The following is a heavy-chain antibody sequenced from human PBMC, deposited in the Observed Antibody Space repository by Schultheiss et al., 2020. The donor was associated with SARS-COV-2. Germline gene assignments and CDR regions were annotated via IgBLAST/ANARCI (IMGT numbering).Heavy chain of an antibody. CDR2: ISSSGSTI. CDR1: GFTFSSYE. J-gene: IGHJ4*02. Sequence: GESLKISCAASGFTFSSYEMNWVRQAPGKGLELVSYISSSGSTIYYADSVKGRFTISRDNAKNTLYLQMNSLRAEDTAVYYCAKRGGYYYDSSGYCDYWGQGTLVTVSS. V-gene: IGHV3-48*03. D-gene: IGHD3-22*01. CDR3: AKRGGYYYDSSGYCDY.